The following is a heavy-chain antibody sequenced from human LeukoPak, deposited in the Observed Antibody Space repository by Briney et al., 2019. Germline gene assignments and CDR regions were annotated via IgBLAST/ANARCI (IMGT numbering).Heavy chain of an antibody. CDR1: GDSISNYY. CDR2: VYYSGST. V-gene: IGHV4-59*01. Sequence: SETLSLTCTVSGDSISNYYWSWIRQPPGKGLEWIGYVYYSGSTTYNPSLKSRVTMSVDTSKNQFSLRLSSVTAADAAVYYCARYCRGCVCNSKAFDYWGQGTLVTVSS. CDR3: ARYCRGCVCNSKAFDY. J-gene: IGHJ4*02. D-gene: IGHD2-8*02.